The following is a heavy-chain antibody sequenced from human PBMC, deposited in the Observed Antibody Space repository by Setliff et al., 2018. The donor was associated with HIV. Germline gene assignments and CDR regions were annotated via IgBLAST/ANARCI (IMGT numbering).Heavy chain of an antibody. J-gene: IGHJ4*02. Sequence: PSETLSLTCTVSGGSVYTASYYWAWVRQPPGKGLEWIGTFYFGSTTYYNPSLESRVTLSVDTAKNQLSLKVTSVPAADTAIYYCARRRLVGYSFDYWGQGALVTVSS. CDR2: FYFGSTT. V-gene: IGHV4-39*01. CDR1: GGSVYTASYY. D-gene: IGHD6-25*01. CDR3: ARRRLVGYSFDY.